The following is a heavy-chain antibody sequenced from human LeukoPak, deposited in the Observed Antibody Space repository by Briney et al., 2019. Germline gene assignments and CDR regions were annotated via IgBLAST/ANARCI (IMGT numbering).Heavy chain of an antibody. J-gene: IGHJ4*02. D-gene: IGHD1-26*01. CDR3: AIWIGNNADFTGPTNY. V-gene: IGHV3-48*01. CDR1: GFTFRLYG. Sequence: GGSLSLSCAVSGFTFRLYGLSWVRQAAGAGLGWGSYISGAGGHVNYGESVKGRFIISRDNGKNSRYLQMSSRRAEDTAVYYCAIWIGNNADFTGPTNYWSQRTLATAPS. CDR2: ISGAGGHV.